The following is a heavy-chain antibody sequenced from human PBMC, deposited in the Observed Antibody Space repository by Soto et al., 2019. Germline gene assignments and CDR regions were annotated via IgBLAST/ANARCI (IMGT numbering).Heavy chain of an antibody. V-gene: IGHV4-61*01. CDR1: GGSVSSGSYY. CDR3: ARDGSGSYPFDS. D-gene: IGHD3-10*01. J-gene: IGHJ4*02. CDR2: IYYSGST. Sequence: SETLSLTCTVSGGSVSSGSYYWSWIRQPPGKGLEWIGYIYYSGSTNYNPSLKSRVTISVDTSKNQFSLKLSSVTAADTAVYYCARDGSGSYPFDSWGQGTLVTVSS.